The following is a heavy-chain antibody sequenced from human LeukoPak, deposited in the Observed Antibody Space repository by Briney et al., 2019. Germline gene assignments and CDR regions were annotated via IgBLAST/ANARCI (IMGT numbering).Heavy chain of an antibody. CDR1: GYTFTGYY. V-gene: IGHV1-2*02. Sequence: GASVKVSCKASGYTFTGYYMHWVRQAPGQGLKWMGWINPNSGGTNYAQKFQGRVTMTRDTSISTAYMELSRLRSDDTAVYDCATTFYDSSGLDAFDIWGQGTMVTVSS. CDR3: ATTFYDSSGLDAFDI. CDR2: INPNSGGT. D-gene: IGHD3-22*01. J-gene: IGHJ3*02.